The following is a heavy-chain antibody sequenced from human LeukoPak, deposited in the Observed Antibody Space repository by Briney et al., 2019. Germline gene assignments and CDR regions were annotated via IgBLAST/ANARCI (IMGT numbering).Heavy chain of an antibody. CDR1: GYSFTSYR. D-gene: IGHD5-18*01. V-gene: IGHV5-51*01. CDR3: ARQRGYGDRYFDY. CDR2: IYPDDSDT. Sequence: GESLKISCKASGYSFTSYRIGWVRQMPGKGLEWMGIIYPDDSDTRYSPSFQGQVTISADKSISTAYLQWSSLKASDTAMYYCARQRGYGDRYFDYWGQGTLVTVSS. J-gene: IGHJ4*02.